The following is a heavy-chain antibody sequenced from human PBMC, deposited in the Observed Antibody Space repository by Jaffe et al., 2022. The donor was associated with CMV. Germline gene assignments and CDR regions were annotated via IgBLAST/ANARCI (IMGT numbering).Heavy chain of an antibody. J-gene: IGHJ3*02. V-gene: IGHV3-9*01. Sequence: EVQLVESGGGLVQPGRSLRLSCAASGFSFDGYAMHWVRQAPGKGLEWVSGISWNIDSVGYADSVKGRFTISRDNAKKSLYLQMNSLRAEDTALYHCVRDRVGGRLGTFDIWGHGTMVTVSS. CDR1: GFSFDGYA. CDR2: ISWNIDSV. D-gene: IGHD1-26*01. CDR3: VRDRVGGRLGTFDI.